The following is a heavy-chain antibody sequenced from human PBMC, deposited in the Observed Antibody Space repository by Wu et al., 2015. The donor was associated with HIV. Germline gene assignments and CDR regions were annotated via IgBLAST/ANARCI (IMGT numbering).Heavy chain of an antibody. D-gene: IGHD2-2*01. J-gene: IGHJ1*01. CDR3: ASGDLSGDIVVVPAAPTGHFQH. Sequence: QVQLVQSGAEVKKPGSSVKVSCKASGGTFSSYAISWVRQAPGQGLEWMGGIIPIFGTANYAQKFQGRVTITADESTSTAYMELSSLRSEDTAVYYCASGDLSGDIVVVPAAPTGHFQHWGQGTLVTVSS. CDR2: IIPIFGTA. CDR1: GGTFSSYA. V-gene: IGHV1-69*12.